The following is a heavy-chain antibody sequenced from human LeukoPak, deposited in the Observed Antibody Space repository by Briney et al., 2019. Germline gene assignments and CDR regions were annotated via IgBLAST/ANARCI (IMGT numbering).Heavy chain of an antibody. J-gene: IGHJ4*02. CDR3: AGGGGQRYCSSTSCPRRVFDY. CDR2: INHSGST. CDR1: GGSFSGYY. V-gene: IGHV4-34*01. D-gene: IGHD2-2*01. Sequence: SETLSLTCAVYGGSFSGYYWSWIRQPPGKGLEWIGEINHSGSTNYNPSLKSRVTISVDTSKNQFSLKLSSVTAADTAVFYFAGGGGQRYCSSTSCPRRVFDYWGQGTLVTVSS.